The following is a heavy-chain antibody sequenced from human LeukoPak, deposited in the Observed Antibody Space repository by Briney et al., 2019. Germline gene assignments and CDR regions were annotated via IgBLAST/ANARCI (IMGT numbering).Heavy chain of an antibody. D-gene: IGHD3-3*01. V-gene: IGHV3-74*01. CDR1: GFTFSSYW. CDR2: VSSDGSIT. Sequence: PGGSLRLSCAASGFTFSSYWMHWVRQAPGKGLVWVSRVSSDGSITDYTDSVKGRFTISRDNAKNTLYLRMNSLRAEDTAMYYCVRAVGGNDGRTFGYWAQGTLVTVSS. CDR3: VRAVGGNDGRTFGY. J-gene: IGHJ4*02.